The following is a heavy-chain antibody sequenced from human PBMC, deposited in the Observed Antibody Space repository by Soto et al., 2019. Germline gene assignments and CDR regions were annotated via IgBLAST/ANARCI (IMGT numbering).Heavy chain of an antibody. V-gene: IGHV3-21*01. J-gene: IGHJ6*02. CDR2: ITSTRSYI. Sequence: EVQLVESGGGLVKPGGSLRLSCAASGFTFNTYSMNWVRQAPGTGLEWVSSITSTRSYIYYADSVKGRFTISGDNAKNSLYLQITGLRAEDTAVYYCASRHYGMDVWGQGTTVTVSS. CDR3: ASRHYGMDV. CDR1: GFTFNTYS.